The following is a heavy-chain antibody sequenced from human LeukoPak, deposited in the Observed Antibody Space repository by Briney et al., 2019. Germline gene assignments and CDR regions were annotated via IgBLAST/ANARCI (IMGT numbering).Heavy chain of an antibody. CDR2: ISGSGGST. Sequence: QPGGSLRLSCAASGFTFSSYAMSWVRQAPGKGLEWVSAISGSGGSTYYADSVKGRFTVSRDNSRNTLYLQMNSLRAEDTAVYYCAKDKYYDSSGYYWNWGQGTLVTVSS. V-gene: IGHV3-23*01. CDR3: AKDKYYDSSGYYWN. J-gene: IGHJ4*02. D-gene: IGHD3-22*01. CDR1: GFTFSSYA.